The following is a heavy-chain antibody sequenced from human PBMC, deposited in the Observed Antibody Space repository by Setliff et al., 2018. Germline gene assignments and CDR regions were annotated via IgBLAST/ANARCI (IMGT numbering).Heavy chain of an antibody. D-gene: IGHD3-9*01. CDR3: ECPYIVTGLYDY. V-gene: IGHV3-48*03. CDR2: ISSSSSNI. CDR1: GFTFSSYE. Sequence: GGSLRLSCAASGFTFSSYEMNWVSQAPGKGLEWVSYISSSSSNIYYADSVKGRFTNSRDNAKNSLYLQMNSLRAEDAAVYYCECPYIVTGLYDYWGQGTLVTVSS. J-gene: IGHJ4*02.